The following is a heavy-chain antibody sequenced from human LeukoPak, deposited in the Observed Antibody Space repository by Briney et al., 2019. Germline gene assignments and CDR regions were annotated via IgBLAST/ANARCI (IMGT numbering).Heavy chain of an antibody. D-gene: IGHD1-26*01. CDR1: GFTFSSYA. V-gene: IGHV3-23*01. CDR3: AKMTGLVGATLVRY. Sequence: PGGSLRLSCAASGFTFSSYAMSWVRQAPGKGLEWVSAINGSGGSTYYADSVKGRFTISRDNSKNTLYLQMNSLRAEDTAVYYCAKMTGLVGATLVRYWGQGTLVTVSS. J-gene: IGHJ4*02. CDR2: INGSGGST.